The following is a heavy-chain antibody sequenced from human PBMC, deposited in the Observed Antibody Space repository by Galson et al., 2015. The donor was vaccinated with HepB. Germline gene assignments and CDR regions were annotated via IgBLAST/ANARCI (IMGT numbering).Heavy chain of an antibody. D-gene: IGHD1-1*01. CDR2: IYYSGST. V-gene: IGHV4-59*08. Sequence: ETLSLTCTVPGGSISSYYWSWIRQPPGKGLEWIGYIYYSGSTNYNPSLKSRVTISVDTSKNQFSLKLSSVTAADTAVYYCARGLERRVGPPDMDVWGKGTTVTVSS. CDR3: ARGLERRVGPPDMDV. J-gene: IGHJ6*03. CDR1: GGSISSYY.